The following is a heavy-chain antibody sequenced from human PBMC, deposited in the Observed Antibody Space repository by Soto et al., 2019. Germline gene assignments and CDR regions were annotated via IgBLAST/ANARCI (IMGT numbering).Heavy chain of an antibody. J-gene: IGHJ5*02. CDR2: IYHSGST. CDR3: ARVPDR. V-gene: IGHV4-30-2*01. D-gene: IGHD2-2*01. Sequence: SETLSLTCAVSGFPISSGGYSWSWIRQRPGKGLEWIGYIYHSGSTYYNPSLKSRVTISVDRSKNQFSLKLSSVTAADTAVYYCARVPDRWGQGTLVTVS. CDR1: GFPISSGGYS.